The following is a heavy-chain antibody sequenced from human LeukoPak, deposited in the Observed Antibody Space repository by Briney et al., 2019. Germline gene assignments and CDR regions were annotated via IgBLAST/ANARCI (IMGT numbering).Heavy chain of an antibody. D-gene: IGHD3-10*01. Sequence: KPSETLSLTCAVSGYSISSGYYWGWIRQPPGKGLEWIGSIYHSGSTYYNPSLRSRVTISVDTSKNHFSLNLNSVTAADTAVYFCARQVQWFGEFVRGSYFDYWGQGILVTVSS. CDR2: IYHSGST. CDR1: GYSISSGYY. CDR3: ARQVQWFGEFVRGSYFDY. J-gene: IGHJ4*02. V-gene: IGHV4-38-2*01.